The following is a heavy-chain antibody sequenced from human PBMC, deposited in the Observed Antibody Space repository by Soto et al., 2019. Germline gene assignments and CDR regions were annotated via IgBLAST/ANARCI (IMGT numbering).Heavy chain of an antibody. D-gene: IGHD3-9*01. CDR3: AHRPSSTYYDIFTGYYIDAFDI. CDR1: GFSLSTSGVG. Sequence: VPTLVNPPQTLTLTGTFSGFSLSTSGVGVARIRQPPGQALEWLSLIYWDDDKRYSPSLKSRLTITKDTSKSQVVLTMTNMDPVETATYYCAHRPSSTYYDIFTGYYIDAFDIWGQGTMVRVSS. CDR2: IYWDDDK. V-gene: IGHV2-5*02. J-gene: IGHJ3*02.